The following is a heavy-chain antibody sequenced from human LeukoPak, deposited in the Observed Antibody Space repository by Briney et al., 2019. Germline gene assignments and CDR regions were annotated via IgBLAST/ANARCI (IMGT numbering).Heavy chain of an antibody. D-gene: IGHD3-22*01. Sequence: GASVKVSCKASGYTFTGYYMHWVRQAPGQGLEWMGRINPNSGVTNYAQKIQGRVTMTRDTSISTAYMELIRLRSDDTAVYYCARLPAYYYDSSGAVHRDFDYWGQGTLVTVSS. CDR2: INPNSGVT. V-gene: IGHV1-2*06. CDR3: ARLPAYYYDSSGAVHRDFDY. J-gene: IGHJ4*02. CDR1: GYTFTGYY.